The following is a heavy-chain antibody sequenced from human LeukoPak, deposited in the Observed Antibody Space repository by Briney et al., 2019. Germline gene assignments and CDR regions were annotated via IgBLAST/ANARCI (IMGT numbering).Heavy chain of an antibody. J-gene: IGHJ4*02. D-gene: IGHD2-2*01. CDR3: AKDLAEYCSSTSCFVDY. CDR1: GFTFSSYG. V-gene: IGHV3-30*02. CDR2: IRYDGSNK. Sequence: GGSLRLSCAASGFTFSSYGMHWVRQAPGKGLEWVAFIRYDGSNKYYADSVKGRFTISRDNSKNTLYLQMNSLRAEDTAVYYCAKDLAEYCSSTSCFVDYWGQGTLVTVSS.